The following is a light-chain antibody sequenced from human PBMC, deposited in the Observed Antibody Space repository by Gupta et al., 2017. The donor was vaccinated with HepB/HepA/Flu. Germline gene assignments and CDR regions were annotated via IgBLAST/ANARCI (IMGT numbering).Light chain of an antibody. CDR3: AAWDASMNGWV. V-gene: IGLV1-47*02. Sequence: QCVLTQPPSASGTPGRSVSFSCSASSSSFGGTYVYWYPQLPEPAPNLLMYSKSQRPSGVPARFSASKSGTPASLAITGLQAEDGADYYWAAWDASMNGWVFGGGTKLTVL. J-gene: IGLJ2*01. CDR2: SKS. CDR1: SSSFGGTY.